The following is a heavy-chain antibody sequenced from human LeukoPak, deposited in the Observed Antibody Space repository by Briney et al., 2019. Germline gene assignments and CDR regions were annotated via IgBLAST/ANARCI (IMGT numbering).Heavy chain of an antibody. CDR3: ARGGDYGDLRYFDY. CDR1: GGSINNYY. J-gene: IGHJ4*02. D-gene: IGHD4-17*01. CDR2: IYYRGST. Sequence: SETLSLTCTVSGGSINNYYGSWIRQPPGKGLEWIGYIYYRGSTNYNPSLKSRVTFSVETSKNQFSLKLNSVTAADTAVYYCARGGDYGDLRYFDYWGQGTLVTVSS. V-gene: IGHV4-59*01.